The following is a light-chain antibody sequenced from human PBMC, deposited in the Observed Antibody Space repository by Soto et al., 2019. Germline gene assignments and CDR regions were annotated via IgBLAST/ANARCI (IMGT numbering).Light chain of an antibody. CDR3: RSFAGRDPFA. J-gene: IGLJ6*01. V-gene: IGLV2-8*01. Sequence: QSALTQPPSASGSPGQSVTISCTGTSSDVGGYNSVSWYQHHPGKAPKLMIYEVSKRPSGVPDRFPGSKSGNTASLPVSGPQVEEEVVYSCRSFAGRDPFAFGCGT. CDR1: SSDVGGYNS. CDR2: EVS.